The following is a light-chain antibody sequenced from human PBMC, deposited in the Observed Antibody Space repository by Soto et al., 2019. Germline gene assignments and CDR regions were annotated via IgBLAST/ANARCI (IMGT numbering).Light chain of an antibody. CDR2: NVN. CDR3: SSYTTSTTQI. CDR1: SSDVGAHNY. V-gene: IGLV2-14*01. Sequence: QSVLTQPASVSGSPGQSITISCTGTSSDVGAHNYVSWFQQHPGKAPKLMIFNVNNRPSGVSDRFSGSKSGNTASLTISGLQAEDEADYYCSSYTTSTTQIFGGGTKLTVL. J-gene: IGLJ2*01.